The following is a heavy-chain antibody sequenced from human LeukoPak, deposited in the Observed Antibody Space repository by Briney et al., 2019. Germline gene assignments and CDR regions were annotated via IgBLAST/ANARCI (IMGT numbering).Heavy chain of an antibody. CDR1: GFTFSDYY. D-gene: IGHD5-18*01. CDR2: ISSSGSTI. CDR3: ARTGYSYVSGYYYGMDV. J-gene: IGHJ6*02. Sequence: GESLRLSCAASGFTFSDYYRSWIRQPPGKGLEWVSYISSSGSTIYYADSVKGRFTISRDNAKNSLYLQMNSLRAEDTAVYYCARTGYSYVSGYYYGMDVWGQGTTVTVSS. V-gene: IGHV3-11*01.